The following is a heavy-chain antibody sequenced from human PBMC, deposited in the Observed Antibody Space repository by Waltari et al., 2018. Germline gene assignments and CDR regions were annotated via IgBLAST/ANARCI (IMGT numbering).Heavy chain of an antibody. CDR2: ICTGDNA. J-gene: IGHJ4*02. CDR1: GFTVSGNY. Sequence: EVQLVESGGGLIQPGGSLRLSRAASGFTVSGNYMSWVRQVPGKGLKWVSIICTGDNAYYGDSVTGRVTISRDNSKNQMNLQMNSLRAADTAMYYCVSRSPTVTNIEYWGQGTLVTVSS. CDR3: VSRSPTVTNIEY. D-gene: IGHD4-17*01. V-gene: IGHV3-53*01.